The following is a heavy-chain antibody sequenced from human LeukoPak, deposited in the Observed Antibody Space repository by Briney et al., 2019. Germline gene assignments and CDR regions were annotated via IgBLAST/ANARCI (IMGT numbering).Heavy chain of an antibody. D-gene: IGHD2-15*01. Sequence: SETLSLTCTVSGGSISSSSYYWGWIRQPPGKGLEWIGSIYYSGSTYYNPSLKSRVTISVDTSKNQFSLKLSSVTAADTAVYYCARFGDCSDGLCFYYLDPWGQGTLVTVSS. V-gene: IGHV4-39*07. CDR3: ARFGDCSDGLCFYYLDP. CDR1: GGSISSSSYY. J-gene: IGHJ5*02. CDR2: IYYSGST.